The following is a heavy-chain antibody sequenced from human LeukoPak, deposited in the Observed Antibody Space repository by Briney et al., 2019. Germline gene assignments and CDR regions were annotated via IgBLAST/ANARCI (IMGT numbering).Heavy chain of an antibody. Sequence: SETLSLTCAVSGYSISSGYYWGWIRQPPGKGLEWIGSIYHSGSTYYNPSLKSRVTMSVDTSKNQFSLKLSSVTAADTAVYYCARHSIAALGNWFDPWGQGTLVTVSS. CDR2: IYHSGST. CDR1: GYSISSGYY. V-gene: IGHV4-38-2*01. J-gene: IGHJ5*02. CDR3: ARHSIAALGNWFDP. D-gene: IGHD6-6*01.